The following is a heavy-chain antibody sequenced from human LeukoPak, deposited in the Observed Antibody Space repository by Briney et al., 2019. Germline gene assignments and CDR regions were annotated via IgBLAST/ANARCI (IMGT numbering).Heavy chain of an antibody. CDR3: TTDEDWNYARKDV. CDR2: TVSEIDGGTT. J-gene: IGHJ6*02. CDR1: GYTFNYAW. D-gene: IGHD1-7*01. Sequence: GGSLRLSCAASGYTFNYAWMSWVRQVPGKGLEWVGQTVSEIDGGTTDYAAPVKGRFTISRDDSKSTLYLQMNSLKIEDTAVYYCTTDEDWNYARKDVWGQGATVIVSS. V-gene: IGHV3-15*04.